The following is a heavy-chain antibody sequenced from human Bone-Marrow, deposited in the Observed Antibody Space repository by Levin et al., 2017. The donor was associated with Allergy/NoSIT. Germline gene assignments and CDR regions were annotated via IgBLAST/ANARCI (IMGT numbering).Heavy chain of an antibody. CDR2: IYPGDSDT. D-gene: IGHD2-15*01. CDR1: GYSFTSYW. V-gene: IGHV5-51*01. CDR3: ARIHCSGGSCYSGPGPRGYFDY. J-gene: IGHJ4*02. Sequence: GESLKISCKGSGYSFTSYWIGWVRQMPGKGLEWMGIIYPGDSDTRYSPSFQGQVTISADKSISTAYLQWSSLKASDTAMYYCARIHCSGGSCYSGPGPRGYFDYWGQGTLVTVSS.